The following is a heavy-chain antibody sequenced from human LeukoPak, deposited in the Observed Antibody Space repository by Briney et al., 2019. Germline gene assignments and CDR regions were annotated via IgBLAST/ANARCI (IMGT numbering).Heavy chain of an antibody. CDR1: GFTVSSNY. Sequence: GGSLRHSCAASGFTVSSNYMSWVRQAPGKGLEWVSVIYSGGSTYYADSVKGRFTISRDNSKNTLYLQMNSLRAEDTAVYYCASNHYYYYYGMDVWGQGTTVTVSS. J-gene: IGHJ6*02. D-gene: IGHD1-14*01. CDR3: ASNHYYYYYGMDV. CDR2: IYSGGST. V-gene: IGHV3-53*01.